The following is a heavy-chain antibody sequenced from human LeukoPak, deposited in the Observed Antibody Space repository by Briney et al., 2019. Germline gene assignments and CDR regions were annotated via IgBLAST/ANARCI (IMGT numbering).Heavy chain of an antibody. CDR3: ARVAGKTIFGVVGNYYYYMDV. D-gene: IGHD3-3*01. V-gene: IGHV3-21*01. CDR2: ISSSSSYI. J-gene: IGHJ6*03. Sequence: GGSLRLSCAASGFTFSSYSMNWVRQAPGKGLEWVSSISSSSSYIYYADSVKGRFTISRDNAKNSLYLQMNSLRAEDTAVYYCARVAGKTIFGVVGNYYYYMDVWGKGTTVTVSS. CDR1: GFTFSSYS.